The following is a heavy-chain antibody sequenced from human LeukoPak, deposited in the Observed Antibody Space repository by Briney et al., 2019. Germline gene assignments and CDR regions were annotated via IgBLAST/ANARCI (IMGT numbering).Heavy chain of an antibody. CDR1: GGSISSSPYY. CDR2: IYYSGTT. V-gene: IGHV4-39*07. J-gene: IGHJ5*02. D-gene: IGHD5-18*01. Sequence: SETPSLTCTVSGGSISSSPYYWGWIRQPPGKGLEWIGSIYYSGTTHYNPSLESRVTISVDTSKNQFSLKLASVTAADTAIYYCAKGAGGFSYYNWFDPWGQGTLVTVSS. CDR3: AKGAGGFSYYNWFDP.